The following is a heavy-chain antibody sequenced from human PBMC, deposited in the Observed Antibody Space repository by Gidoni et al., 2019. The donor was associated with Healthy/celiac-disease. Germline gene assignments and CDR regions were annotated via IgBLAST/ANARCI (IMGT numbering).Heavy chain of an antibody. V-gene: IGHV4-34*01. CDR2: INHSGST. D-gene: IGHD6-19*01. J-gene: IGHJ4*02. Sequence: QVQLQQWGAGLLKPSETLSLTCAVYGGSFSGYYWSLIRQPPGTGLDWIGEINHSGSTNYNPSLKTRVTISVDTSKNQFSLKLVSVTAADTAVYDCARTGAVAGTSFDYWGQGTLVTASS. CDR1: GGSFSGYY. CDR3: ARTGAVAGTSFDY.